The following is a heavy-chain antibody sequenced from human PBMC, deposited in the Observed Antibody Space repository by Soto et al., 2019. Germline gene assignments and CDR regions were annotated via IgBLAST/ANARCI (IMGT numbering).Heavy chain of an antibody. CDR1: GFTFSSYN. Sequence: EVQLVESGGGLVKPGGSLRLSCAASGFTFSSYNMNWVRQAPGKGLEWVSSISGSSSYIYYADSVKGRFTISRDNAKNSLYLQMNSLRAEDTAVYYCARLPGPLVSVLYIYPLDARESPSDVDIWGQGTTVTVSS. CDR3: ARLPGPLVSVLYIYPLDARESPSDVDI. J-gene: IGHJ6*02. V-gene: IGHV3-21*01. CDR2: ISGSSSYI. D-gene: IGHD2-21*02.